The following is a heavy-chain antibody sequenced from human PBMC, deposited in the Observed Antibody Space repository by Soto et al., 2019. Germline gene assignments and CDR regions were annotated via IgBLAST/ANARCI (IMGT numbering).Heavy chain of an antibody. CDR1: GGSISSYY. CDR2: IFYSGTT. J-gene: IGHJ4*02. Sequence: QVQLHESGPGLVKPSETLSLTCTVSGGSISSYYWSWIRQPPGRGLEWIGYIFYSGTTNYNPSLKXXFXIXXDTSKNQFSLKLSSVTAADTAVYYCARESSLRFDRWGQGTLVTVSS. CDR3: ARESSLRFDR. V-gene: IGHV4-59*01. D-gene: IGHD2-15*01.